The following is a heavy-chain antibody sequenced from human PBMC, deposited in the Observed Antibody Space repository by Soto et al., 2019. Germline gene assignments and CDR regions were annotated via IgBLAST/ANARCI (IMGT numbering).Heavy chain of an antibody. V-gene: IGHV3-33*01. Sequence: QVQLVESGGGVVQPGGSLRLSCAASGFTFSSDGMHWVRQAPGKGLVWVAGIWYDGSNKYYADSVKGRFTISRDNSKNTLYRQMHSLRAEDTAVYYGERDRCWYLDLWGRGTLVTVSS. D-gene: IGHD2-8*01. J-gene: IGHJ2*01. CDR2: IWYDGSNK. CDR3: ERDRCWYLDL. CDR1: GFTFSSDG.